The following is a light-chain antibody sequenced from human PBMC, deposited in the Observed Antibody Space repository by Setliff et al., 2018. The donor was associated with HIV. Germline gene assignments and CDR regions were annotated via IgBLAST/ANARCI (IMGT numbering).Light chain of an antibody. V-gene: IGLV2-23*02. CDR2: EVN. Sequence: QSALTQPASVSGSPGQSITISCTGTSSDVGSYNLVSWYQQHPGQAPKLIIYEVNKGPSGVSHRFSGSKSGNTASLTISGLRTEDEAEYYCCSYASSGSLVFGAGTKVTVL. CDR3: CSYASSGSLV. J-gene: IGLJ1*01. CDR1: SSDVGSYNL.